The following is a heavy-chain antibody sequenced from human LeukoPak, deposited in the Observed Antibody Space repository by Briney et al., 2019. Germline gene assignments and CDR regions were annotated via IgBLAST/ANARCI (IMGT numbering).Heavy chain of an antibody. J-gene: IGHJ4*02. CDR3: AKADYYYDSSGYYY. Sequence: GGSLRLSCAASGFTFSSYGMHWVRQAPGKGLEWVAFIRYDGSNKYYADSVKGRFTISRDNSKNTLYLQMNSLRAEDTAVYYCAKADYYYDSSGYYYWGQGTLVTVSS. V-gene: IGHV3-30*02. CDR1: GFTFSSYG. CDR2: IRYDGSNK. D-gene: IGHD3-22*01.